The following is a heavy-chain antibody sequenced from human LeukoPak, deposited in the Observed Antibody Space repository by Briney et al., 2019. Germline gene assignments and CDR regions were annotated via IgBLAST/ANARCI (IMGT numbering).Heavy chain of an antibody. CDR1: AFTVTSYP. CDR2: MSYDGSNK. CDR3: ASDLGATYYYGSGSYGSLDY. D-gene: IGHD3-10*01. Sequence: GGSLRLSCAASAFTVTSYPMHWVRQAPGKGLEWVAVMSYDGSNKLYPDSVKGRFTISRDNSKNTLYLQMNSLRAEDTAVYYCASDLGATYYYGSGSYGSLDYWGQGTLVTVSS. V-gene: IGHV3-30-3*01. J-gene: IGHJ4*02.